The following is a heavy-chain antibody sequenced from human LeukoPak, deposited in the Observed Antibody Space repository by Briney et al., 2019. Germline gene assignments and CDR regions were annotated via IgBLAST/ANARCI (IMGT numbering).Heavy chain of an antibody. J-gene: IGHJ4*02. CDR2: ISSSSSYI. D-gene: IGHD3-9*01. CDR3: ARGNDILTGYLDY. Sequence: GGSLRLSCAASGFTFSSYSMNWVRQAPGKGLEWVSSISSSSSYIYYADSVKGRFTISRDNAKNSLYLQMNSLRAEDTAVYYCARGNDILTGYLDYWGQGTPVTVSS. V-gene: IGHV3-21*01. CDR1: GFTFSSYS.